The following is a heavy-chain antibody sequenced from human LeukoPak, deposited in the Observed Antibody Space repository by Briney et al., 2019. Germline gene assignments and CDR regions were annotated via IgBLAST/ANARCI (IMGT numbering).Heavy chain of an antibody. CDR3: AREEREVFYMDV. V-gene: IGHV1-18*01. CDR2: ISAYNGNT. CDR1: GYTFTSYG. D-gene: IGHD1-14*01. J-gene: IGHJ6*03. Sequence: GASVKVSCKASGYTFTSYGISWVRQAPGQGLEWMGWISAYNGNTNYAQKFQGRVTMTRDTSISTAYMELSRLRSDDTAVYYCAREEREVFYMDVWGKGTTVTVSS.